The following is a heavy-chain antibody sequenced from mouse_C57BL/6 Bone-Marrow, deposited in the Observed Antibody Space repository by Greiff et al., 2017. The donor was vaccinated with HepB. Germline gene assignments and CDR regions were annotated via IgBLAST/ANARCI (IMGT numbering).Heavy chain of an antibody. J-gene: IGHJ3*01. CDR2: IYPGDGDT. CDR1: GYAFSSSW. V-gene: IGHV1-82*01. CDR3: PSSPWFAY. Sequence: VQLQQSGPELVKPGASVKISCKASGYAFSSSWMNWVKQRPGKGLEWIGRIYPGDGDTNYNGKFKGKATLTADKSSSTAYMQLSSLTSEDSAVYFCPSSPWFAYWGQGTLVTVSA.